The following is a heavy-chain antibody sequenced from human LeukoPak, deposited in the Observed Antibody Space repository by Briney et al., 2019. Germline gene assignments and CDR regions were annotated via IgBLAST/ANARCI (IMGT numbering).Heavy chain of an antibody. Sequence: ASVKVSCKASGYTFTGYYMHWVRQAPGQGLEWMGRINPNSGGTNYAQKFQGRVTMTRDTSISTAYMELSRLRSDDTAVYYCARDDLGTYYYDSSGYLDYWGQGTLVTVSS. J-gene: IGHJ4*02. V-gene: IGHV1-2*06. D-gene: IGHD3-22*01. CDR1: GYTFTGYY. CDR3: ARDDLGTYYYDSSGYLDY. CDR2: INPNSGGT.